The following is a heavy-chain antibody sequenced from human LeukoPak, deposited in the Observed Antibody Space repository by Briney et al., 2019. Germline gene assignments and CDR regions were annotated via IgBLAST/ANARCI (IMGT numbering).Heavy chain of an antibody. CDR1: GYTFTSYY. Sequence: SVKVSCKASGYTFTSYYMHWVRQAPGQGLEWMGGIIPIFGTANYAQKFQGRVTITADESTSTAYMELSSLRSEDTAVYYCASVLSSSSSVVDYWGQGTLVTVSS. CDR2: IIPIFGTA. V-gene: IGHV1-69*13. J-gene: IGHJ4*02. D-gene: IGHD6-6*01. CDR3: ASVLSSSSSVVDY.